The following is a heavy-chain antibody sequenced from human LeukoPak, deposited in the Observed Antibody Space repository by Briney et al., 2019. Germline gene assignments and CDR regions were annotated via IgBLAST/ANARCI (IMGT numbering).Heavy chain of an antibody. CDR3: AKVLQIDY. CDR2: ISGSGGVT. Sequence: GGSLRLSCAASGFTFSSYAMTWVRQAPGKGLEWVSGISGSGGVTFYADSVKGRFTISRDNSKNTLYLQMTSLRVEDTALYYCAKVLQIDYWGQGTLVTVSS. CDR1: GFTFSSYA. V-gene: IGHV3-23*01. J-gene: IGHJ4*02.